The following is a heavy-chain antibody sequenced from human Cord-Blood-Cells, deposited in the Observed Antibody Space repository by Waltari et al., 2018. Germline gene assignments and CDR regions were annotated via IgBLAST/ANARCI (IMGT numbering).Heavy chain of an antibody. CDR2: ISSSSSYI. CDR3: ARGGQQLVLGDSGDLFDP. J-gene: IGHJ5*02. Sequence: EVQLVESGGGLVKPGGSLRLSCAASGFTFSSYSMNWVRQAPGKGLEWVSSISSSSSYIYYADLVKGRFTIARDNAKNSLYLQRNSLRAEDTAVYYCARGGQQLVLGDSGDLFDPWGQGTLVTVSS. V-gene: IGHV3-21*01. D-gene: IGHD6-13*01. CDR1: GFTFSSYS.